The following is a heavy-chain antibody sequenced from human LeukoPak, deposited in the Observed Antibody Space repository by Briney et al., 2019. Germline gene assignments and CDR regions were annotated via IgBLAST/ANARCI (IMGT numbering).Heavy chain of an antibody. CDR3: AKDRGTTASGTFDY. Sequence: GGSLRLSCAASGFTFRNYGMHCLRQAPGKGLEWVAVISDDGSSKHYADSVKGRFTISRDNSNNTLYLQMNGLRAEDTAVYYCAKDRGTTASGTFDYWGQGTLVTVSS. D-gene: IGHD6-13*01. CDR2: ISDDGSSK. V-gene: IGHV3-30*18. CDR1: GFTFRNYG. J-gene: IGHJ4*02.